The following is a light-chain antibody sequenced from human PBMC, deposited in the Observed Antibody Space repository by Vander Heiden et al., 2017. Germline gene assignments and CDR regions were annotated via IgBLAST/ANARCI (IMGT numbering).Light chain of an antibody. Sequence: EVVLTQSPATLSLSPGERATLSCRASRSISSYLAWYQQKPGQAPRLLIYDASNRATCIPARFSGSGSGTDFTLTISSLEPEDFAVYYCQQRSNWPPWTFGQGTRVEVK. CDR1: RSISSY. CDR2: DAS. J-gene: IGKJ1*01. CDR3: QQRSNWPPWT. V-gene: IGKV3-11*01.